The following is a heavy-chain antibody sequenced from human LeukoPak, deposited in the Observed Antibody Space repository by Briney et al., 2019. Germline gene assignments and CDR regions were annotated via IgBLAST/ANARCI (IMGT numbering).Heavy chain of an antibody. CDR1: GFTFSIYW. CDR3: ARDVAGSGSR. Sequence: SGGSLRLSCEPSGFTFSIYWMHSVRQVPGKGLVWVSRINEYGSTTNYADSVKDRFIISRDNAKNTLYLQMNSLRAEDSAVYYCARDVAGSGSRWGQGTLVTVSS. J-gene: IGHJ4*02. D-gene: IGHD3-10*01. V-gene: IGHV3-74*01. CDR2: INEYGSTT.